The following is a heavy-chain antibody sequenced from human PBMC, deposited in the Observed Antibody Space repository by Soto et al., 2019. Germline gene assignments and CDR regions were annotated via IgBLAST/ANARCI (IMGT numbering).Heavy chain of an antibody. CDR2: ISSSSSTI. D-gene: IGHD2-2*01. Sequence: GGSLRLSSAASGFTFSTYSMNWVRQAPGKGLEWISYISSSSSTIYYADSVKGRFTISRDNAKSSLYLQMNSLRAEDTAVYYCARDRSCTSSTCYRWFDPWGQGTLVTVSS. CDR3: ARDRSCTSSTCYRWFDP. V-gene: IGHV3-48*01. CDR1: GFTFSTYS. J-gene: IGHJ5*02.